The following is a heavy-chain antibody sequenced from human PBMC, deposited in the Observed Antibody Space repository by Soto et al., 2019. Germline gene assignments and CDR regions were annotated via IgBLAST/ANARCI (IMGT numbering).Heavy chain of an antibody. D-gene: IGHD3-22*01. J-gene: IGHJ4*02. V-gene: IGHV4-59*01. CDR1: GVSISSYY. Sequence: SETLSLTCTVSGVSISSYYWSWIRQPPGKGLEWIGYIYYSGSTNYNPSLKSRVTLSVDTSTNQCSLTLSSMTAADTAVYYCALRSMAVVPEYWGQGTLVTVSS. CDR3: ALRSMAVVPEY. CDR2: IYYSGST.